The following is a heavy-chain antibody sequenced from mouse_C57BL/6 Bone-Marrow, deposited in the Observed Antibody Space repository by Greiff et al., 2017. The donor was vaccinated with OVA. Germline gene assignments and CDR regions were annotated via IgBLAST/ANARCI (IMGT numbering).Heavy chain of an antibody. Sequence: EVQLQESGGGLVQPGGSMKLSCVASGFTFSNYWMNWVRQSPETGLEWVAQIRLKSDNYATHYAESVKGRFTISRDDSKSSVYLQMNNLRAEDTGIYYCNYDFAYWGQGTLVTVSA. CDR2: IRLKSDNYAT. V-gene: IGHV6-3*01. CDR1: GFTFSNYW. CDR3: NYDFAY. J-gene: IGHJ3*01. D-gene: IGHD1-1*01.